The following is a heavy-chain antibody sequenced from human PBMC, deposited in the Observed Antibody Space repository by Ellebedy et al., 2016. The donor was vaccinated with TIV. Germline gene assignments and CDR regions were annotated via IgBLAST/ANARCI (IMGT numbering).Heavy chain of an antibody. CDR2: ISSDGSYT. D-gene: IGHD1-1*01. CDR1: GFTFSSHW. Sequence: PGGSLRLSCTASGFTFSSHWMHWVRQAPGKGLVWVSRISSDGSYTSYADSVKGRFTISIDNAKNTLYLQMNSLRAEDTAVYYCARDIPQRPNPARFDPWGQGTLVTVSS. J-gene: IGHJ5*02. CDR3: ARDIPQRPNPARFDP. V-gene: IGHV3-74*01.